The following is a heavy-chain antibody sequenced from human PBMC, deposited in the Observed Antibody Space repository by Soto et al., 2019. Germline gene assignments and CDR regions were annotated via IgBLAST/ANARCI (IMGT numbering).Heavy chain of an antibody. Sequence: QVQLVQSGAEVKKPGASVKVSCKASGYTFTSYGISWVRQAPGQGLEWMGWISAYNGNTNYAQKLQGRVTMTTDTSTGTAYMELRSMRSADTAVYYCARDGSPAYGSGAHRYWGQGTLVTVSS. CDR2: ISAYNGNT. CDR1: GYTFTSYG. CDR3: ARDGSPAYGSGAHRY. V-gene: IGHV1-18*01. J-gene: IGHJ4*02. D-gene: IGHD3-10*01.